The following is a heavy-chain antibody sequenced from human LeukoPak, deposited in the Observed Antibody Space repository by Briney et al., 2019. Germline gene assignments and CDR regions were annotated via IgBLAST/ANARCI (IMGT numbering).Heavy chain of an antibody. CDR2: IKQDGSEK. V-gene: IGHV3-7*01. J-gene: IGHJ6*03. D-gene: IGHD3-3*01. CDR3: ARDHTIFGVVNYYYMDV. Sequence: GGSLRLSCAASGFTFSSYWMSWVRQASGKGLEWVANIKQDGSEKNYVDSVKGRITISRDNAKNSLYLQMNGLRAEDTAVYYCARDHTIFGVVNYYYMDVWGKGTTVTVSS. CDR1: GFTFSSYW.